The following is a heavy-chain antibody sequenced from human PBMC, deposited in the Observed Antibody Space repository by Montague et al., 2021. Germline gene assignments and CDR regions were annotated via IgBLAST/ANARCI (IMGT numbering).Heavy chain of an antibody. CDR2: INGNSINI. V-gene: IGHV3-9*01. J-gene: IGHJ4*02. CDR1: GFIFNNYV. CDR3: VKDTRDYYPVF. Sequence: SLRLSCAASGFIFNNYVMNWVRQAPGKGLEWVSGINGNSINIDYADSVKGRFTISRDNAKNSPYLQMNSLRAEDTAFYYCVKDTRDYYPVFWGQGILVTVSS. D-gene: IGHD3-3*01.